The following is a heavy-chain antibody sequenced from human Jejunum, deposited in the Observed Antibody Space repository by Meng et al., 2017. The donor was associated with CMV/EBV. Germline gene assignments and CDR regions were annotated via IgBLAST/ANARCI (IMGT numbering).Heavy chain of an antibody. Sequence: CAASGFTFSDYHMKWVRQAPGEGLEWISFISSGGRTIYYADSVKGRFTISRDDAKNSLYLQMNSLRGDDTAIYYCARDLTHAAFDIWGQGTMVTVSS. J-gene: IGHJ3*02. CDR3: ARDLTHAAFDI. D-gene: IGHD3-9*01. CDR1: GFTFSDYH. V-gene: IGHV3-48*03. CDR2: ISSGGRTI.